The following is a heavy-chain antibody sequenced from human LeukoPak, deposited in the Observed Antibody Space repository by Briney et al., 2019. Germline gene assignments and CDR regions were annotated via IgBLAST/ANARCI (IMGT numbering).Heavy chain of an antibody. Sequence: SETLSLTCTVSGGSISSSSYYWSWIRQPAGKGLEWIGRIYTSGSTNYNPSLKSRVTMSVDTSKNQFSLKLSSVTAADTAVYYCARPRSSLLLDAFDIWGQGTMVTVSS. V-gene: IGHV4-61*02. J-gene: IGHJ3*02. CDR2: IYTSGST. CDR1: GGSISSSSYY. D-gene: IGHD6-13*01. CDR3: ARPRSSLLLDAFDI.